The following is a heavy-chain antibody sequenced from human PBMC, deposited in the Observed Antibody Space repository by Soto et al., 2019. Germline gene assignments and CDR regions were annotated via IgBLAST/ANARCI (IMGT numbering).Heavy chain of an antibody. D-gene: IGHD2-2*01. CDR1: GASISDDH. J-gene: IGHJ2*01. V-gene: IGHV4-59*08. CDR3: ARNAYTDLYWYFDL. CDR2: IYYSRST. Sequence: QVQLQESGPGLGKPWETLSLTCSVSGASISDDHWSWIRQPPGKGLEWIGYIYYSRSTDYNPSLKSRVSMSVDTSKNQFSLKLTSVTAADTAVYYCARNAYTDLYWYFDLWGRGTLVTVSS.